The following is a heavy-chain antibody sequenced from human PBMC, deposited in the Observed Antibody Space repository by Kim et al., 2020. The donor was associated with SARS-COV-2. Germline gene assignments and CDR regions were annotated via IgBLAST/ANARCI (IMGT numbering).Heavy chain of an antibody. Sequence: GESLKISCKGSGYNFRSYWIAWVHQMPGKGLEWMGIIYPGDSDTRYSPSFQGQVTISADKSISTAYLQWTSLKASDTAMYYCARSYGSAVGDALDIWGQGTMVTVAS. CDR2: IYPGDSDT. D-gene: IGHD3-10*01. V-gene: IGHV5-51*07. J-gene: IGHJ3*02. CDR1: GYNFRSYW. CDR3: ARSYGSAVGDALDI.